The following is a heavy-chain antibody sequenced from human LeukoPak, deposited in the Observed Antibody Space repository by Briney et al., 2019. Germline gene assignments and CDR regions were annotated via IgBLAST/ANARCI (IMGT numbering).Heavy chain of an antibody. V-gene: IGHV4-59*08. J-gene: IGHJ6*02. CDR2: IYYSGST. Sequence: SETLSLTCTVSGGSISSYYWSWIRQPPGKGLEWIGYIYYSGSTNYNPSLKSRVTISLDTSKNQFSLKLSSVTAADTAVYYCATSPVVRSYYSSGMDVWGQGTTVTVSS. D-gene: IGHD4-23*01. CDR3: ATSPVVRSYYSSGMDV. CDR1: GGSISSYY.